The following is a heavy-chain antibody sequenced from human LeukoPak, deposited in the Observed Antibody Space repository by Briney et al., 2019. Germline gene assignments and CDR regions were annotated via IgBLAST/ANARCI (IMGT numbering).Heavy chain of an antibody. CDR1: GGSISSSSYY. CDR2: IYYSGST. Sequence: SETLSLTCTVSGGSISSSSYYWGWIRQPPGKGLEWIGSIYYSGSTYYNPSLKSRVTISVDTSKNQFSLKLSSVTAADTAVYYCARSITMVRGVIWGLFDCWGQGTLVTVSS. J-gene: IGHJ4*02. D-gene: IGHD3-10*01. V-gene: IGHV4-39*07. CDR3: ARSITMVRGVIWGLFDC.